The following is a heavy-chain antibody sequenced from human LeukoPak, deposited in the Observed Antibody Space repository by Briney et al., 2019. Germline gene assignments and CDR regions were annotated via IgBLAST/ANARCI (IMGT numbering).Heavy chain of an antibody. CDR3: ARGLAAAGSRGNY. CDR2: MNPNSGNT. D-gene: IGHD6-13*01. V-gene: IGHV1-8*01. Sequence: ASVKVSCKTSGYTFTSYDINWVRQATGQGLEWMGWMNPNSGNTGYAQKFQGRVTMTRSTSISTAYMEVSSLRSEDTAEYYCARGLAAAGSRGNYWGQGSLVTVSS. J-gene: IGHJ4*02. CDR1: GYTFTSYD.